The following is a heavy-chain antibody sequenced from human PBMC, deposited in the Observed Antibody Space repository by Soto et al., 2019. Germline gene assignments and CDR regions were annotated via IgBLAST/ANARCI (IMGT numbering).Heavy chain of an antibody. Sequence: QVQLVESGGGVVQPGRSLRVSCVASGFTFSNYVMHWVRQAPGKGMAWVAGISIDGNSEHYADSVEGRFTSSRENSNNTVYLQMNSLRVEDTAVYYCATEDYGSGRAGTFFQWGQGTLVTVSS. J-gene: IGHJ1*01. D-gene: IGHD1-26*01. CDR3: ATEDYGSGRAGTFFQ. V-gene: IGHV3-30-3*01. CDR1: GFTFSNYV. CDR2: ISIDGNSE.